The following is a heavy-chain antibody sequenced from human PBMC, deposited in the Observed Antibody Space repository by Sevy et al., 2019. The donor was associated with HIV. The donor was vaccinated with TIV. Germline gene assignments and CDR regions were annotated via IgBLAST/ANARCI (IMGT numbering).Heavy chain of an antibody. CDR3: ARVGGYDYVWGSYRFLYYFDY. CDR1: GGFINSNY. D-gene: IGHD3-16*02. Sequence: SETLSLTCTVSGGFINSNYWSWIRQPPGKGLEWIGFFYYSGSTNYNPSLKSRVTISVDTSKNQFSLKLSSLTAADTAVYYCARVGGYDYVWGSYRFLYYFDYWGQGTLVTVSS. J-gene: IGHJ4*02. V-gene: IGHV4-59*01. CDR2: FYYSGST.